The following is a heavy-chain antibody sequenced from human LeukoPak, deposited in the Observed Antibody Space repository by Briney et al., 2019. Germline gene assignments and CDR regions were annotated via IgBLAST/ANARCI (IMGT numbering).Heavy chain of an antibody. CDR1: GYTFTSYG. V-gene: IGHV1-18*01. CDR3: ARVWMAAYYYYYMDV. J-gene: IGHJ6*03. CDR2: ISAYNGNT. D-gene: IGHD5-24*01. Sequence: GASVKVSCKASGYTFTSYGISWVRQAPGQGLEWMGWISAYNGNTNYAQKLQGRVTMTTDTSTGTAYMELRSPRSDDTAVYYCARVWMAAYYYYYMDVWGKGTTVTVSS.